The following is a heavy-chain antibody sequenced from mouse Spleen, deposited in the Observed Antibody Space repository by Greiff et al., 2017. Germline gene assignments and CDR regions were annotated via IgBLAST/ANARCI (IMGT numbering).Heavy chain of an antibody. CDR2: ISSGGGNT. D-gene: IGHD1-1*01. CDR1: GFTFSSYA. V-gene: IGHV5-9*04. J-gene: IGHJ4*01. CDR3: ARQIYYYGPRAMDY. Sequence: EVKLVESGGGLVKRGGSLKLSCAASGFTFSSYAMSWVRQTPEKRLEWVATISSGGGNTYYPDSVKGRFTISRDNAKNTLYLQMSSLKSEDTAMYYCARQIYYYGPRAMDYWGQRTSVTVSS.